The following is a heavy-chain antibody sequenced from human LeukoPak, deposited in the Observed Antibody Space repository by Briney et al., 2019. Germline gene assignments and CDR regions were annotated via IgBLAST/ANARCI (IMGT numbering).Heavy chain of an antibody. D-gene: IGHD5-24*01. CDR1: GYTFTSYD. CDR3: ARGRWAPDAYNLHP. Sequence: GASVKVSCKASGYTFTSYDINWVRQAAGQGLEWMGWMNPNSGNTGYAENFQGRVTMTRNTSISTAYMELSSLRSEDTAVYYCARGRWAPDAYNLHPWGQGTLVTVSS. V-gene: IGHV1-8*01. CDR2: MNPNSGNT. J-gene: IGHJ5*02.